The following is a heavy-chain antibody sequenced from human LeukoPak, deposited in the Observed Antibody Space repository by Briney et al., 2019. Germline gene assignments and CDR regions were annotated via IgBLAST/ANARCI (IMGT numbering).Heavy chain of an antibody. CDR3: AREDYPGWFDP. Sequence: GGSLTLSCEASGFTFSSYERNWVRQAPGKGLKWVSYISSSGSTIYYADSVKGRFTISRDNAKNSLYLQMNSLRAEDTAVYYCAREDYPGWFDPWGQGTLVTVSS. J-gene: IGHJ5*02. CDR2: ISSSGSTI. CDR1: GFTFSSYE. D-gene: IGHD4-11*01. V-gene: IGHV3-48*03.